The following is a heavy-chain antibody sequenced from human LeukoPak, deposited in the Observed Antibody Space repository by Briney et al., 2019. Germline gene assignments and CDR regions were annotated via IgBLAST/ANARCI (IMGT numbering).Heavy chain of an antibody. CDR2: IYHSGTT. CDR1: GYSITSSSW. D-gene: IGHD3-10*01. Sequence: SDTLSLTCAVSGYSITSSSWWGWIRQPPGKGLEWIGYIYHSGTTYYNPSLQSRVTMSVDTSKNQFSLKLSSVTAVDTAVYYCARKENVYYYFDYWGQGTLATVSS. CDR3: ARKENVYYYFDY. J-gene: IGHJ4*02. V-gene: IGHV4-28*01.